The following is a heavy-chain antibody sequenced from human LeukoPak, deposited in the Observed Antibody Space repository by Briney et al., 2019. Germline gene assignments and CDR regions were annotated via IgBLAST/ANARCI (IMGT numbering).Heavy chain of an antibody. V-gene: IGHV3-23*01. Sequence: GGSLRLSCAASGFTFSNYAMSWVRQPPGKGLDWVSAISNSGGSTYYADSVKGRFTFSRDNSKNALYLQMNSLSAEDTAVYFCAKGCSSSSCPGVDYWGQGTLVTVSS. CDR1: GFTFSNYA. CDR3: AKGCSSSSCPGVDY. CDR2: ISNSGGST. D-gene: IGHD2-2*01. J-gene: IGHJ4*02.